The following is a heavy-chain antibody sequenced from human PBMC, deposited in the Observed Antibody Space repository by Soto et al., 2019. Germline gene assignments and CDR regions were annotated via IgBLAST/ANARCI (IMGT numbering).Heavy chain of an antibody. CDR3: PRSYGPMTYGMDV. V-gene: IGHV5-51*01. CDR2: IYPGDSNT. J-gene: IGHJ6*02. Sequence: XESLRVCWQGLGNRCTSYGIGLVRQMPGKGLEWMGIIYPGDSNTRYSPSFQGQVTFSADKSISTAYLQWSSLKAADTAIYYCPRSYGPMTYGMDVWGQRTSVTVSS. CDR1: GNRCTSYG. D-gene: IGHD3-10*01.